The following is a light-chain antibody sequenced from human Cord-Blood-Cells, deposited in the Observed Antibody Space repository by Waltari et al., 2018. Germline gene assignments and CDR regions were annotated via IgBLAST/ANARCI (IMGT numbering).Light chain of an antibody. Sequence: QSALTQPASVSGSPGQSITLPCTGTSSDVGGYNVVSWYQQHPGKAPKLMIYDVSKRPSGVSNRFSGSKSGNTASLTISGLQAEDEADYYCSSYTSSSTWVFGGGTKLTVL. V-gene: IGLV2-14*01. J-gene: IGLJ3*02. CDR2: DVS. CDR1: SSDVGGYNV. CDR3: SSYTSSSTWV.